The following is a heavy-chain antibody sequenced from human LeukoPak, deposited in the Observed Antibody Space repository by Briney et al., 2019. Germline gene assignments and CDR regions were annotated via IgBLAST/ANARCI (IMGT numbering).Heavy chain of an antibody. V-gene: IGHV3-33*01. CDR2: IWYDGTNK. J-gene: IGHJ4*02. CDR3: ATNQIMIREYYFDY. CDR1: GFTFSTYG. D-gene: IGHD3-16*01. Sequence: GGSLRLSCAASGFTFSTYGMHWVRQAPGKVLECAAVIWYDGTNKYYADSVKGRFTISRDNSKNTLYLQMNSLRAEDTAVYYCATNQIMIREYYFDYWGQGTLVTVSS.